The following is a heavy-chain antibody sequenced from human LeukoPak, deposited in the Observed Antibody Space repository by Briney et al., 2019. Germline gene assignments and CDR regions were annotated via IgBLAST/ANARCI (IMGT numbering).Heavy chain of an antibody. Sequence: ASVKVSCKASGYTFTSYGISWVRQAPGQGLKWMGWISAYNGNTTYAQKLQGRVTMTTDTSTSTAYRELRSLRSDDTALYYWARDVDPKSSSWYPSFDYWGQGTLVTVSS. CDR2: ISAYNGNT. D-gene: IGHD6-13*01. V-gene: IGHV1-18*01. J-gene: IGHJ4*02. CDR3: ARDVDPKSSSWYPSFDY. CDR1: GYTFTSYG.